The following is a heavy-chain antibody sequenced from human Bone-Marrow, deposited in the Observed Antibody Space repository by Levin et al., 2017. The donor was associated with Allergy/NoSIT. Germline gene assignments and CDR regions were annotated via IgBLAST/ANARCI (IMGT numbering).Heavy chain of an antibody. CDR2: IIPVFGTA. CDR1: GGFFSSRA. CDR3: ATDEEIYDYDDYDSYSYDLDV. V-gene: IGHV1-69*01. D-gene: IGHD3-16*01. Sequence: RAGGSLRLSCKASGGFFSSRAISWVRQAPGQGLEWMGGIIPVFGTANYAQKFQARVTITADESTTSAYMELSSLSAEDTAIYYCATDEEIYDYDDYDSYSYDLDVWGQGTQSPSP. J-gene: IGHJ6*02.